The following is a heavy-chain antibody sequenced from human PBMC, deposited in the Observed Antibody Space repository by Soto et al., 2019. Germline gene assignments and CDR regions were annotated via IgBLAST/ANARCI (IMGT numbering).Heavy chain of an antibody. Sequence: EVQLLESGGGLGQPGGSLRLSCTASGFPFSNFAMSWVRQAPGKGLEWVSTIGGSGDNTYYADPVKGRVTIARDKWKSTVLLQWSSLGAEDTAVHYCAIGVAFGELSSWGLPTPVTVSP. D-gene: IGHD3-10*01. J-gene: IGHJ5*02. V-gene: IGHV3-23*01. CDR2: IGGSGDNT. CDR3: AIGVAFGELSS. CDR1: GFPFSNFA.